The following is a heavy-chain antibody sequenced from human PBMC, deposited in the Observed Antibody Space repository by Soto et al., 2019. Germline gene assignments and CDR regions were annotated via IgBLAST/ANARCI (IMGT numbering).Heavy chain of an antibody. D-gene: IGHD1-26*01. Sequence: QLQLQESGPGLVKPSETLSLTCTVSGVSISSSSYYWGWIRQPPGKGLEWIGSIYYSGSTHYIPSRKSRVTISVDTSKTQFSLKLRSVTAADTAVYYCASLRVGATADYWGKGTRVTVSS. CDR3: ASLRVGATADY. V-gene: IGHV4-39*01. CDR2: IYYSGST. J-gene: IGHJ4*02. CDR1: GVSISSSSYY.